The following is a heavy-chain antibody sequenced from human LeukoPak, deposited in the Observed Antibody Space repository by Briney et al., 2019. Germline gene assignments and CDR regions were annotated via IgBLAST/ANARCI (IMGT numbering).Heavy chain of an antibody. CDR3: SGESGAFCPFGY. D-gene: IGHD1-26*01. CDR2: VSLTGET. V-gene: IGHV4-4*02. J-gene: IGHJ4*02. Sequence: SETLSPTCGVSRVSISGTNWWTWVRQPPGQGLEWIGEVSLTGETNYNPSLNGRVTMSLDGSRNQLSLPLTSVTAADTAIYYCSGESGAFCPFGYWGQGTLVIVPP. CDR1: RVSISGTNW.